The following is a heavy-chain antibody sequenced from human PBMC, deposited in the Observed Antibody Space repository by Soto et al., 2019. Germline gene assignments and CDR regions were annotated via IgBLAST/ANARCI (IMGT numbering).Heavy chain of an antibody. Sequence: GGSLRLSYAASGFTFSSYGMHWVRQAPGKGLEWVAVISYDGSNKYYADSVKGRFTISRDNSKNTLYLQMNSLRAEDTAVYYCAKVFEGHGWNYGKYEFAYGMDVWGQGTTVTVSS. CDR2: ISYDGSNK. J-gene: IGHJ6*02. CDR1: GFTFSSYG. D-gene: IGHD1-7*01. CDR3: AKVFEGHGWNYGKYEFAYGMDV. V-gene: IGHV3-30*18.